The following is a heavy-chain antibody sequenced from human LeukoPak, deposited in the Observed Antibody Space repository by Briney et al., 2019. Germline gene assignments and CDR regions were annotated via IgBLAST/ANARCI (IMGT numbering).Heavy chain of an antibody. Sequence: GASVTVSFTASGYTFTSYYMHWVRQAPGQGLEWMGIINPSGGSTSYAQKFQGRVTMTRDTSTSTVYMELSSLRSEDTAVYYCARDRPAAENWFDPWGQGTLVTVSS. V-gene: IGHV1-46*01. D-gene: IGHD2-2*01. CDR1: GYTFTSYY. CDR3: ARDRPAAENWFDP. CDR2: INPSGGST. J-gene: IGHJ5*02.